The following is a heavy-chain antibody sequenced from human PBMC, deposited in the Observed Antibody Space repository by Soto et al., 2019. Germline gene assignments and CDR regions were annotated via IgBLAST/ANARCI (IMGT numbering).Heavy chain of an antibody. Sequence: GGALRLSCAASGFTVSSYAGHWVRQAPGKGLEYVSAISSNGGSTYYADSVKGRFTISRDNSKNTLYLQMGSLRAEDMAVYYCAAGTNAKLDYWGQGTLVTVSS. CDR2: ISSNGGST. CDR3: AAGTNAKLDY. CDR1: GFTVSSYA. D-gene: IGHD2-8*01. J-gene: IGHJ4*02. V-gene: IGHV3-64*02.